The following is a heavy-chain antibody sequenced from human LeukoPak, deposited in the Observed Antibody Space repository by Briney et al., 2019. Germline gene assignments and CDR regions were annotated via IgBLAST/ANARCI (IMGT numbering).Heavy chain of an antibody. V-gene: IGHV4-59*01. Sequence: KPSETLSLTCTVSGASISSYYWSWIRQPPGKGLEWIGDIYYSGSIKYNPSLKSRVTMSVDTSKSQFSLMLSSVTAADTAVYYCARGYDSSAYYPFNYWGQGTLVTVSS. J-gene: IGHJ4*02. CDR3: ARGYDSSAYYPFNY. CDR1: GASISSYY. D-gene: IGHD3-22*01. CDR2: IYYSGSI.